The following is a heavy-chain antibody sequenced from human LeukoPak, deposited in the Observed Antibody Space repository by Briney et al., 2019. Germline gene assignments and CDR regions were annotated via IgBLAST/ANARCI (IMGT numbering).Heavy chain of an antibody. Sequence: PGGSLRLSCAASGITLSNYWMHWVRQVPGKGLVWVSRINYEGSTTSYADSVKGRFTISRDDAKNLLYLDMNSLRAEDTAVYYCARGHTAVTRHFDFWGQGTLVTVSS. V-gene: IGHV3-74*01. J-gene: IGHJ4*02. CDR3: ARGHTAVTRHFDF. CDR2: INYEGSTT. CDR1: GITLSNYW. D-gene: IGHD4-17*01.